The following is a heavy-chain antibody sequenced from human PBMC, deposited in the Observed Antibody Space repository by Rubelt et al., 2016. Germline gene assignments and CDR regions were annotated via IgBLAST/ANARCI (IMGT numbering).Heavy chain of an antibody. CDR2: MRYTGTT. V-gene: IGHV4-39*07. D-gene: IGHD5-18*01. Sequence: QLHLQESGPGLVKSSETLSLTCSVSGGSIISSGYYWSWIRQAPGKGLEWIGSMRYTGTTYYNPYLKSRVTISVDTSQTKFSLKLTSLTAADTAVYYCARGWGYSYGRTPYYFDPWGQGVLVTVSS. J-gene: IGHJ4*02. CDR1: GGSIISSGYY. CDR3: ARGWGYSYGRTPYYFDP.